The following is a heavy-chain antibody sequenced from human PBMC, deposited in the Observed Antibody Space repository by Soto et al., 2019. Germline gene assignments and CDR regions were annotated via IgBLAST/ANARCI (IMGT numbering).Heavy chain of an antibody. CDR3: AKDPVGYCTNGVCSNWFDP. Sequence: GGSLRLSCAASGFTFSNYGMSWVRQAPGKGLEWVSAISGSGGSTYYADSVKGRFTISRDNFKNTLYLQMNSLRAEDTAVYYCAKDPVGYCTNGVCSNWFDPWGQGTLVTVSS. V-gene: IGHV3-23*01. D-gene: IGHD2-8*01. CDR2: ISGSGGST. CDR1: GFTFSNYG. J-gene: IGHJ5*02.